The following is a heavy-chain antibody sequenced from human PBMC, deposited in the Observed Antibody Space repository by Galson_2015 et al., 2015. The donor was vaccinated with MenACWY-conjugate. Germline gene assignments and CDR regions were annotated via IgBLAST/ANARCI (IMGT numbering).Heavy chain of an antibody. Sequence: SLRLSCAASGFTFSRYWMHWVRQSPGKGLVWVSRINSDGSAADYADSVKGRFTISRDNATNTLYLQMNSLRAEDTAVYYCATYCSSPSCYANGAYWGQVTLVTVSS. V-gene: IGHV3-74*01. CDR2: INSDGSAA. CDR1: GFTFSRYW. D-gene: IGHD2-2*01. CDR3: ATYCSSPSCYANGAY. J-gene: IGHJ4*02.